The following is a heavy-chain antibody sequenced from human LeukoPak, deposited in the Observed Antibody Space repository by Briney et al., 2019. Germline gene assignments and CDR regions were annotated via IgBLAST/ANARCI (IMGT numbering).Heavy chain of an antibody. CDR1: GFTFSRHA. CDR2: ITASGRTT. V-gene: IGHV3-23*01. D-gene: IGHD3-16*01. CDR3: ARGMAGEGGYPLDY. Sequence: GGSPRLSCAASGFTFSRHAMIWVRQAPGKGLDWVSVITASGRTTYYADSIRGRFSVSRDNSKNTVYVQMKNLRAEDTATYYCARGMAGEGGYPLDYWGQGTLVTVSS. J-gene: IGHJ4*02.